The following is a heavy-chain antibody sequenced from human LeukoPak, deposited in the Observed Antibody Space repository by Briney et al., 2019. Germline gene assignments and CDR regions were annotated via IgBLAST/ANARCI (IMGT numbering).Heavy chain of an antibody. CDR2: INHSGST. Sequence: PSETLSLTCAVYGGSFSGYYWSWIRQPPGKGLEWIGEINHSGSTNYNPSLTSRVTISVDTSKNQFSLKLSSVTAADTAVYYCARVYRSRHGYNAFYYYYGMDVWGQGTTVTVSS. CDR3: ARVYRSRHGYNAFYYYYGMDV. J-gene: IGHJ6*02. D-gene: IGHD5-24*01. CDR1: GGSFSGYY. V-gene: IGHV4-34*01.